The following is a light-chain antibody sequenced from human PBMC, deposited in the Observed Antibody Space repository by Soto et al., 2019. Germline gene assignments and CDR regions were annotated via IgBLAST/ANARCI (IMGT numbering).Light chain of an antibody. CDR3: SSYTSGSTLV. CDR2: EVS. V-gene: IGLV2-14*01. J-gene: IGLJ3*02. CDR1: SSDVGGYNY. Sequence: QCALTQPASVSGSPGQSITISCTGTSSDVGGYNYVSWYQQHPGKAPKLMIYEVSNRPSGVSNRFSGSKSGNTASLTISGLQSEDEADYYCSSYTSGSTLVFGGGTKLTVL.